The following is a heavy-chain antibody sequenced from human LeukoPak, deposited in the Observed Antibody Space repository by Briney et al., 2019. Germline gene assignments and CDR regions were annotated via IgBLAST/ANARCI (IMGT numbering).Heavy chain of an antibody. CDR2: IKQDGSEI. CDR1: GFIVDNFW. CDR3: ARDMSFSTSGWYGELDN. V-gene: IGHV3-7*05. J-gene: IGHJ4*02. Sequence: AGGSLRLAWAASGFIVDNFWMSWVRQAPGKGREWVANIKQDGSEIYYVDSVKGRFTISRDNAKHSLYLQMNSLRAEDTALYYCARDMSFSTSGWYGELDNWGRGTLVTVSP. D-gene: IGHD6-19*01.